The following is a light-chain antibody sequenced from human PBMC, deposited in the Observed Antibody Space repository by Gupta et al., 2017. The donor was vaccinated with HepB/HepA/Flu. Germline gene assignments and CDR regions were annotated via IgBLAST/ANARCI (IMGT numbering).Light chain of an antibody. V-gene: IGKV1-5*03. Sequence: DIQMTQSPSTLSASVGDRVIITCRASQSISNWLAWYQQKPGKAPELLIHQASSLESGVPSRFSGSGSGTEFTLTISSLQPDDAATYYFQQDGTYCTFGQGTKLEIK. J-gene: IGKJ2*02. CDR1: QSISNW. CDR3: QQDGTYCT. CDR2: QAS.